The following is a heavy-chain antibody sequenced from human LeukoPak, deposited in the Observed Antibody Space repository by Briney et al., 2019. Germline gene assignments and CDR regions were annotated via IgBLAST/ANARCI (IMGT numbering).Heavy chain of an antibody. V-gene: IGHV4-34*01. J-gene: IGHJ3*02. CDR1: GGSFSDYY. D-gene: IGHD3-16*02. CDR2: INHSGST. Sequence: SETLSLTCAVYGGSFSDYYWSWIRQPPGEGLEWIGEINHSGSTNYNPSLKSRVTISVDTSKNQFSLKLSSVTAADTAVYYCARGTLKYDYVWGSYRVLPDAFDIWGQGTMVTVSS. CDR3: ARGTLKYDYVWGSYRVLPDAFDI.